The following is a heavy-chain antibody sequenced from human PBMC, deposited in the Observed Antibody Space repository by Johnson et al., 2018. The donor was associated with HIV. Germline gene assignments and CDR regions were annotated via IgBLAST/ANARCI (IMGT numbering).Heavy chain of an antibody. Sequence: VQLVESGGGLVQPGGSLRLSCAASGFSFDDYAMHWVRQAPGKGLEWVSGISWNSGSIGYADSVKGRFTISRDNAKNSLYLQMNSLRVEDTAWYYCAKDMVRGVDDVFDIWGQGTRVTVSS. CDR1: GFSFDDYA. CDR2: ISWNSGSI. CDR3: AKDMVRGVDDVFDI. J-gene: IGHJ3*02. V-gene: IGHV3-9*01. D-gene: IGHD3-10*01.